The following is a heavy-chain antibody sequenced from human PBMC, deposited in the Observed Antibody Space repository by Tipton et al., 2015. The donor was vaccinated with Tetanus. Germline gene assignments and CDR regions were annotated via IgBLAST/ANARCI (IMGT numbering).Heavy chain of an antibody. CDR3: ARGGSSSSWSYYFDS. J-gene: IGHJ4*02. Sequence: TLSLTCTVSSVSIADNTNYWGWIRQPPGKGLEWIGYVYHSAFTNYNPSLQSRITISLDTSNNQFSLKLTSVTAADTAVYYCARGGSSSSWSYYFDSWGQGTLVTVSS. D-gene: IGHD6-13*01. V-gene: IGHV4-39*07. CDR1: SVSIADNTNY. CDR2: VYHSAFT.